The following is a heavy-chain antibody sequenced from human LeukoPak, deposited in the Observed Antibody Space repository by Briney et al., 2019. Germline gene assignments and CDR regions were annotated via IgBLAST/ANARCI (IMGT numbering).Heavy chain of an antibody. J-gene: IGHJ4*02. CDR2: IKQDGSEK. CDR1: GFTFSTYS. D-gene: IGHD3-16*01. CDR3: GRALGGGPLDY. V-gene: IGHV3-7*01. Sequence: TGGSLRLSCAASGFTFSTYSMTWVRQAPGKGLERVANIKQDGSEKYYVDSVKGRFTISRDNAKNSLYLQMNSLRAEDTAVYYCGRALGGGPLDYWGQGTLVTVSS.